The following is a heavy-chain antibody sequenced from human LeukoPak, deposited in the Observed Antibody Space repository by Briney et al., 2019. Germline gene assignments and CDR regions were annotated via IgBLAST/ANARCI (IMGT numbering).Heavy chain of an antibody. V-gene: IGHV3-33*01. D-gene: IGHD2-21*02. Sequence: TGGSLRLSCAASGFTFRSYGMNWDRQAPGKGLEWVAVIWYDGSTKYYADAVKGRFTISRDNSKDTLYLQMNSLRVEATAVYYCARWGDGARLDYWGQGTLVTVSS. J-gene: IGHJ4*02. CDR1: GFTFRSYG. CDR3: ARWGDGARLDY. CDR2: IWYDGSTK.